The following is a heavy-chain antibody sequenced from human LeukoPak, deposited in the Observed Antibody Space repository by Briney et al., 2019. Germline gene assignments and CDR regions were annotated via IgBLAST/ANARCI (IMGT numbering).Heavy chain of an antibody. V-gene: IGHV5-10-1*01. CDR2: IDPGDSFT. D-gene: IGHD2-8*02. CDR3: ARDGGGVSSWVSH. Sequence: GESLRISCKGSGYSFTTYWISWVHQMPGKGLEWMGRIDPGDSFTKYSPSFQGHVTISVEKSISTAYLQWSSLKASDSAMYYCARDGGGVSSWVSHWGQGTLVTVSS. J-gene: IGHJ4*02. CDR1: GYSFTTYW.